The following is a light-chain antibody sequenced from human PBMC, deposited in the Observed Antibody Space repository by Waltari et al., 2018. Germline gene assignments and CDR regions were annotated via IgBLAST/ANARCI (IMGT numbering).Light chain of an antibody. CDR1: QSVSRN. Sequence: EIVMTQSPATLSVSPGERATLSCRVSQSVSRNLAWYQQKPGQAPRLLIYGSSTRATGIPARFSGSGSGTEFTLTISGLQSEDSAVYYCQQYNDWPRTFGLGTRVEIE. CDR2: GSS. CDR3: QQYNDWPRT. J-gene: IGKJ1*01. V-gene: IGKV3-15*01.